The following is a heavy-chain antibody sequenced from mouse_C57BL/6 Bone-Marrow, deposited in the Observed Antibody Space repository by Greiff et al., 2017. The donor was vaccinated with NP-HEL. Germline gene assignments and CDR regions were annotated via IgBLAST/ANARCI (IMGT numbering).Heavy chain of an antibody. J-gene: IGHJ3*01. CDR1: GFTFSDYG. Sequence: EVKLVESGGGLVKPGGSLKLSCAASGFTFSDYGMHWVRQAPEKGLEWVAYISSGSSTIYYADTVQGRFTISRDNAKNTLFLQMTSLRSEDTAMYDCARLNWAAWFAYWGQGTLVTVSA. D-gene: IGHD4-1*01. CDR3: ARLNWAAWFAY. V-gene: IGHV5-17*01. CDR2: ISSGSSTI.